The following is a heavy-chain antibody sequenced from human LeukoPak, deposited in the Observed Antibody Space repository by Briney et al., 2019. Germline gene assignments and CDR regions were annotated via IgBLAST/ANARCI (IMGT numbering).Heavy chain of an antibody. CDR3: ARDPTRLGFDY. D-gene: IGHD2-2*01. CDR1: GFTVSRDW. CDR2: IKQDGSEK. Sequence: PGGSLRLSCAAPGFTVSRDWMSWGRQAPGKRLEWVANIKQDGSEKYYVDSVKGRFTISRDNAKNSLYLQMNSLRAEDTAVYYCARDPTRLGFDYWGQGTLVTVSS. V-gene: IGHV3-7*05. J-gene: IGHJ4*02.